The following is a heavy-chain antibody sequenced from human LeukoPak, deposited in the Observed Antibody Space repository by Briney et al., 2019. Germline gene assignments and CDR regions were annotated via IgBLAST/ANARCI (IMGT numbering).Heavy chain of an antibody. V-gene: IGHV1-69*10. CDR3: ATHYYDSSGSVDH. Sequence: GASVKVSCKASGGTFSSYAISWVRQAPGHGLEWMARIIPILGTANYAQNFLGRVTITADKSTNTAYMELSSLRSEDTAVYYCATHYYDSSGSVDHWGQGTLVTVSS. D-gene: IGHD3-22*01. CDR1: GGTFSSYA. J-gene: IGHJ4*02. CDR2: IIPILGTA.